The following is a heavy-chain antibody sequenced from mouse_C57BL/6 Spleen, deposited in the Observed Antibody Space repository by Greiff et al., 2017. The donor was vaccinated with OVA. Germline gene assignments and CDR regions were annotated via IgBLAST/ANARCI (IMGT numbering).Heavy chain of an antibody. Sequence: QVQLKESGAELARPGASVKLSCKASGYTFTSYGISWVKQRTGQGLEWIGEIYPRSGNTYYNEKFKGKATLTADKYSSTAYMELRSLTSEDSAVYFCAREGDITMDYWGQGTSVTVSS. CDR1: GYTFTSYG. CDR3: AREGDITMDY. D-gene: IGHD1-1*01. V-gene: IGHV1-81*01. CDR2: IYPRSGNT. J-gene: IGHJ4*01.